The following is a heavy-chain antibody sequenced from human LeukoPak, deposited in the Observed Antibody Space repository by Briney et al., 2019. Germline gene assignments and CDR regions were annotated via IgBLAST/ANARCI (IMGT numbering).Heavy chain of an antibody. J-gene: IGHJ5*02. CDR2: IYSGGST. CDR3: AREPENNSGYDS. CDR1: GFTVSSNY. D-gene: IGHD5-12*01. Sequence: PGGSLRLSCAASGFTVSSNYMSWVRQAPGKGLEWVSVIYSGGSTYYADSVKGRFTISRDNSKNTLYLQMNSLRAEDTAVYYCAREPENNSGYDSWGQGTLVTVSS. V-gene: IGHV3-53*01.